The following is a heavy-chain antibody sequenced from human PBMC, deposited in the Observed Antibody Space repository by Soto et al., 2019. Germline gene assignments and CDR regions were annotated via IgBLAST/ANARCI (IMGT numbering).Heavy chain of an antibody. V-gene: IGHV4-39*01. CDR1: GVSISSSSYY. Sequence: SETLSLTCSVSGVSISSSSYYWGWIRQPPGKGLEWIGSIYYSGTTFHNPSLKSRVSISVDTSKNQFSLKLSSVTAADTAVYYCARYIKGYYYYMDVWGKGTTVTVSS. J-gene: IGHJ6*03. CDR3: ARYIKGYYYYMDV. CDR2: IYYSGTT.